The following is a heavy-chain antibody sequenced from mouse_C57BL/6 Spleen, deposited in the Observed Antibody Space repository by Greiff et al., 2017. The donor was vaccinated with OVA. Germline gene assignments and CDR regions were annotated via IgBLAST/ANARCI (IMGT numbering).Heavy chain of an antibody. CDR3: ARWAYGSRYCDY. D-gene: IGHD1-1*01. V-gene: IGHV1-69*01. Sequence: VQLQQPGAELVMPGASVKLSCKASGYTFTSYWMHWVKQRPGQGLEWIGEIDPSDSYTNYNQKFKGKSTLTVDKSSSTAYMQLSSLTSEDSAVYYCARWAYGSRYCDYGGQGTTLTVSS. CDR1: GYTFTSYW. J-gene: IGHJ2*01. CDR2: IDPSDSYT.